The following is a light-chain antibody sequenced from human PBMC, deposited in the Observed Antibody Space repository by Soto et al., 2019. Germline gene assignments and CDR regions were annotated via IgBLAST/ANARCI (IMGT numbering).Light chain of an antibody. CDR1: QSVSSY. CDR3: QQRSNWPPLT. J-gene: IGKJ4*02. Sequence: EIVLTQSPATLSLSPGERATLSCRASQSVSSYLAWYQQQRGQAPRRLICDASNRATGIPARFSGSGSGTDFTLTISSLEPEDFGVYYCQQRSNWPPLTFGGGNRVAIK. CDR2: DAS. V-gene: IGKV3-11*01.